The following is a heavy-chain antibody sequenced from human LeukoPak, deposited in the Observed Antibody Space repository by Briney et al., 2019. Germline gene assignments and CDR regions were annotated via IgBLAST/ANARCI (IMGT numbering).Heavy chain of an antibody. CDR2: VYYTGST. CDR1: GGSISSSSYY. Sequence: PSETLSLTCTVSGGSISSSSYYWGWIRQSPGTGLEWIGNVYYTGSTNYKPSLKSRVTMTSDTSKNQFSLRLTSMTAADTAVYYCVRVGDFWTVPYWGQGTLVTVSS. V-gene: IGHV4-61*05. D-gene: IGHD3/OR15-3a*01. CDR3: VRVGDFWTVPY. J-gene: IGHJ4*02.